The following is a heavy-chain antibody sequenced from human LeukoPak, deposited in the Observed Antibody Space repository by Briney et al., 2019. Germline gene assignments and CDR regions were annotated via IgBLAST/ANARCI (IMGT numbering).Heavy chain of an antibody. CDR1: GFTFSSYA. Sequence: GGSLRLSCAASGFTFSSYAMSWVRQAPGKGLEWVSAISGSGGSTYYADSVKGRFTISRDNSKNTLYLQMNNLRAEDTAVYYCVKAHYDQPPPEDYWGQGTLVTVSS. V-gene: IGHV3-23*01. J-gene: IGHJ4*02. CDR2: ISGSGGST. CDR3: VKAHYDQPPPEDY. D-gene: IGHD3-22*01.